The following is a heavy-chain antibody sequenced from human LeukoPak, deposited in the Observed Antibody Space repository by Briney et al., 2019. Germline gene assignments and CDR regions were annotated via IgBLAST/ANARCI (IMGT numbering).Heavy chain of an antibody. CDR1: GFTFSSYA. D-gene: IGHD4-23*01. V-gene: IGHV3-15*01. CDR3: TTQLRWETEVDY. CDR2: IKSKTDGETT. J-gene: IGHJ4*02. Sequence: GGSLRLSCAASGFTFSSYAMSWVRQAPGKGLEWVGRIKSKTDGETTDYATPVKGRFTISRDDSKNTLYLQMNNLEAEDTAVYYCTTQLRWETEVDYWGQGTLVTVSS.